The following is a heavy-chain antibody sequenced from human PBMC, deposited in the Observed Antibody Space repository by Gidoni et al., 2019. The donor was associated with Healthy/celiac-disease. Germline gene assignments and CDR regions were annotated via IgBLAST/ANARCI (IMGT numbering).Heavy chain of an antibody. CDR3: ARMDYYDSSGCLDY. Sequence: QVTLKESGPVLVKPTETLTLTCTVSGFSLSNARMGVSWIRQPPGKALEWLAHIFSNDEKSYSTSLKSRLTISKDTSKSQVVLTMTNMDPVDTATYYCARMDYYDSSGCLDYWGQGTLVTVSS. CDR2: IFSNDEK. J-gene: IGHJ4*02. CDR1: GFSLSNARMG. D-gene: IGHD3-22*01. V-gene: IGHV2-26*01.